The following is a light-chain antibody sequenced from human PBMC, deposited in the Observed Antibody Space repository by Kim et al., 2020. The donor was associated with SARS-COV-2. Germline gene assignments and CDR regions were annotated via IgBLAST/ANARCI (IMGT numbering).Light chain of an antibody. J-gene: IGLJ2*01. CDR3: QSRDSGGNVV. CDR1: SLRSYY. V-gene: IGLV3-19*01. CDR2: GSN. Sequence: SSELTQDPTVSVALGQTVRLTCQGDSLRSYYATWYQQKPRQAPVLVIYGSNNRPSGIPDRFFGSTSGNTASLTISGAQAEDEADFYCQSRDSGGNVVFGGGTQLTVL.